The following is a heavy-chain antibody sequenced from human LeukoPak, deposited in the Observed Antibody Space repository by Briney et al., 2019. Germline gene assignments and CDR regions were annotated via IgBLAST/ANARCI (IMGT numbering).Heavy chain of an antibody. CDR1: GFSFSDFY. J-gene: IGHJ4*02. D-gene: IGHD1-26*01. CDR3: AREARGSGRDFDY. CDR2: IGTRSNPI. Sequence: GGSLRLSCAASGFSFSDFYMSWIRQAPGMGLEWISYIGTRSNPIYYADSVKGRFTISRDDAKNSLYLQMDSLRDEDTAVYFCAREARGSGRDFDYWGQGILVTVSS. V-gene: IGHV3-11*01.